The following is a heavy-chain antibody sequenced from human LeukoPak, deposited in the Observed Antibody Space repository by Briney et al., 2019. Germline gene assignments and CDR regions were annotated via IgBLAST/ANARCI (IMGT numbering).Heavy chain of an antibody. Sequence: ASVKVSCKASGYTFTSYDINWVRQATGQGLEWMGWMNPNSGNTGYAQKFQGRVTMTRNTSISTAYMELSNLRSEDTAVYYCARGSPAAKKDYYYYYMDVWGKGTTVTVSS. D-gene: IGHD2-2*01. CDR3: ARGSPAAKKDYYYYYMDV. V-gene: IGHV1-8*01. J-gene: IGHJ6*03. CDR1: GYTFTSYD. CDR2: MNPNSGNT.